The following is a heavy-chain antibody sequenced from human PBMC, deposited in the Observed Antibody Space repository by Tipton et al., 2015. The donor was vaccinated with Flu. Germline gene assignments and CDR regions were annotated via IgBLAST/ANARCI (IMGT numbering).Heavy chain of an antibody. J-gene: IGHJ5*02. CDR2: ISGSSSNI. V-gene: IGHV3-21*01. CDR3: TKDVGATVSYNWFDP. Sequence: QLVQSGGGLVKPGGSLRLSCAASGFIFNNHRMHWVRQAPGKGLEWVSSISGSSSNIYYADSVKGRFTISRDNAKNSLYLQMNSPRAEDTAVYYCTKDVGATVSYNWFDPWGQGTLVTVSS. D-gene: IGHD1-26*01. CDR1: GFIFNNHR.